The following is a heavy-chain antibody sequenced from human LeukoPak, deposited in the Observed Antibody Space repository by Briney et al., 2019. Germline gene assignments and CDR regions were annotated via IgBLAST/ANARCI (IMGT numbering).Heavy chain of an antibody. D-gene: IGHD2-21*01. CDR1: GFTFTKYA. CDR2: ISDTYATT. Sequence: AGSLRLSCAASGFTFTKYAMTWVRQAPGKGLEWVSSISDTYATTYYTDSVKGRCTISRDNSKNTVYLQLNNLRAEDTAVYFCVRHDSFIPFWGQGTLVTVSS. V-gene: IGHV3-23*01. J-gene: IGHJ4*02. CDR3: VRHDSFIPF.